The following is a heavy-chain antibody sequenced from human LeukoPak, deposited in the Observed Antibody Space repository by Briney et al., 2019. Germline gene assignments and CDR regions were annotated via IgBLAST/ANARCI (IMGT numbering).Heavy chain of an antibody. CDR1: GFTFSSYA. Sequence: GGSLRLSCAASGFTFSSYAMSWVRQDPGKGLEWVSAISGSGGSTYYADSVKGRFTISRDNSKNTLYLQMNSLRAEDTAVYYCAKEYYYDSSGYYYPRAEYFQHWGQGTLVTVSS. CDR2: ISGSGGST. J-gene: IGHJ1*01. V-gene: IGHV3-23*01. D-gene: IGHD3-22*01. CDR3: AKEYYYDSSGYYYPRAEYFQH.